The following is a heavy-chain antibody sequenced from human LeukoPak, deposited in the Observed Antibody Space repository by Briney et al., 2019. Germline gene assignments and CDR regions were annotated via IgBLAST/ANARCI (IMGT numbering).Heavy chain of an antibody. V-gene: IGHV3-21*04. Sequence: PGGSLRLSCAASGFTFSSYSMNWVRQAPGKGLEWVSSISSSSSYIYYADSVKGRFTISRDNAKNSLYLQMNSLRAEDTAVYYCAKREHTLWSTFGYWGQGTLVTVSS. CDR3: AKREHTLWSTFGY. CDR2: ISSSSSYI. CDR1: GFTFSSYS. D-gene: IGHD2-21*01. J-gene: IGHJ4*02.